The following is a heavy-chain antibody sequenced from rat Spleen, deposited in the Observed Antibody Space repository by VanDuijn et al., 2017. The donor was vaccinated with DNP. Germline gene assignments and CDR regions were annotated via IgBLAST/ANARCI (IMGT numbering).Heavy chain of an antibody. J-gene: IGHJ4*01. Sequence: EVQLVESGGGLVQPGRSLKLSCAASGFTFSDYYMAWVRQDPTKGLEWVATISYDGSSTYYRDSVKGRFTISRDNAKSTLYLQMDSLRSEDTATYYCARHVPPYYYDGSYYYDYVMDAWGQGASVTVSS. CDR1: GFTFSDYY. V-gene: IGHV5-7*01. CDR2: ISYDGSST. CDR3: ARHVPPYYYDGSYYYDYVMDA. D-gene: IGHD1-12*02.